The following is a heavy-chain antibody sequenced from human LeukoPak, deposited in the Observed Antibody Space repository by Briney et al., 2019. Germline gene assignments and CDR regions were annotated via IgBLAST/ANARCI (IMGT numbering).Heavy chain of an antibody. CDR1: GFTFSSYW. Sequence: GGSLRLSCAASGFTFSSYWMSWVRQAPGKGLEWVANIKEDGSEKFFVDSVKGRFTISRDNAKNSLYLQTNSLRAEDTAVYYCARQWGRSFDYWGQGTLVTVSS. J-gene: IGHJ4*02. CDR2: IKEDGSEK. CDR3: ARQWGRSFDY. V-gene: IGHV3-7*04. D-gene: IGHD1-26*01.